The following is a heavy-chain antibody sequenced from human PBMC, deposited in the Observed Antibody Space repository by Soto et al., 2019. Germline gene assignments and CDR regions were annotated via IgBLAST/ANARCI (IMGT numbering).Heavy chain of an antibody. CDR2: ISAYNGNT. Sequence: ASVKVSCKASGYTFTSYGISWVRQAPGQGLEWMGWISAYNGNTNYAQKLQGRVTMTTDTSTSTAYMELRSLRSDDTAVYYCARVYCSGGSCYSVYYGMHVWGQGTTVTVYS. J-gene: IGHJ6*02. CDR1: GYTFTSYG. D-gene: IGHD2-15*01. V-gene: IGHV1-18*04. CDR3: ARVYCSGGSCYSVYYGMHV.